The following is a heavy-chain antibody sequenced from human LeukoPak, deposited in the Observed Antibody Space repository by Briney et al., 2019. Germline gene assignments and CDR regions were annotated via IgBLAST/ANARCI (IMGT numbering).Heavy chain of an antibody. CDR3: ARPYSSSSLSYYYGMDV. Sequence: ASVKVSCTASGYTFTNYGISWVRQAPGQGLEWMGWISAYNGNTNYAQKLQGRVTMTTDTSTSTAYMELRSLRSDDTAVYYCARPYSSSSLSYYYGMDVWGQGTTVTVSS. CDR1: GYTFTNYG. D-gene: IGHD6-6*01. J-gene: IGHJ6*02. V-gene: IGHV1-18*01. CDR2: ISAYNGNT.